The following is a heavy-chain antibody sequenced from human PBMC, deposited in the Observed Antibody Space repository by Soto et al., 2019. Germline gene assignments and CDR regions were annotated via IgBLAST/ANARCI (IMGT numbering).Heavy chain of an antibody. Sequence: GGSLRLSCAASGFTFSSYGMHWVRQAPGKGLEWVAVIWYDGSNKYYADSVKGQVTISADTSISTAYLQWTSLKASDTAMYYCARSRRGAYSSGWYSPSGYYNYGIDVWGQGTKVTVSS. V-gene: IGHV3-33*01. D-gene: IGHD6-19*01. J-gene: IGHJ6*02. CDR3: ARSRRGAYSSGWYSPSGYYNYGIDV. CDR2: IWYDGSNK. CDR1: GFTFSSYG.